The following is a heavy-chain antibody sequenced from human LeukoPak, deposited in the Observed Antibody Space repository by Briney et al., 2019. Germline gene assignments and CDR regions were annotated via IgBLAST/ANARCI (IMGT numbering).Heavy chain of an antibody. Sequence: SETLSLTCTVSGGSISSSSYYWGWIRQPPGKGLEWIGSIYYSGSTYYNPSLKSRVTISVDTSKNQFSLKLSSVTAADTAVYYCARHKDGYNGDYYMDVWGKGTTVTISS. V-gene: IGHV4-39*01. CDR1: GGSISSSSYY. CDR3: ARHKDGYNGDYYMDV. D-gene: IGHD5-24*01. J-gene: IGHJ6*03. CDR2: IYYSGST.